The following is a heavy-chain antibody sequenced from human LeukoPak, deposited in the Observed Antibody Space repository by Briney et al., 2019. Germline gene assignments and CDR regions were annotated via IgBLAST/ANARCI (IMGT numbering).Heavy chain of an antibody. V-gene: IGHV3-15*01. CDR1: GFTFSRAW. D-gene: IGHD2-2*01. CDR3: TTAVVSNSIGPVGWFDP. J-gene: IGHJ5*02. CDR2: IKAYRNGGTT. Sequence: GGSLRPSCAASGFTFSRAWMSWVRQAPGKGLEWVGRIKAYRNGGTTDYAAPVKGRFTISRDDSKNTVYLQMNSMKIEDTAVYYCTTAVVSNSIGPVGWFDPWGQGTLVTVSS.